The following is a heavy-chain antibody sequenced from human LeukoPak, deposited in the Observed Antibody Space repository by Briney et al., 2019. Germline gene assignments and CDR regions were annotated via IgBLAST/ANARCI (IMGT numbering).Heavy chain of an antibody. CDR2: ISSRGSTI. V-gene: IGHV3-48*03. CDR3: ARFGIVASDAVDY. Sequence: GGSLRLSCAASGFTFSSYEMNWVRQAPGKGLEWISYISSRGSTIYYADSVKGRFTISRDNAKNSLSLQMNSLRAEDTAVYYCARFGIVASDAVDYWGQGALVTVSS. D-gene: IGHD3-22*01. J-gene: IGHJ4*02. CDR1: GFTFSSYE.